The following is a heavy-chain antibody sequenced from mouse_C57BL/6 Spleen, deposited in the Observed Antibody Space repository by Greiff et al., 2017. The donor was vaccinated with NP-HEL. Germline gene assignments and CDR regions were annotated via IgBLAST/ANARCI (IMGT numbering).Heavy chain of an antibody. CDR1: GYAFSSSW. CDR2: IYPGAGDT. V-gene: IGHV1-82*01. J-gene: IGHJ2*01. Sequence: VQLQQSGPELVKPGASVKISCKASGYAFSSSWMNWVKQRPGKGLEWIGRIYPGAGDTNYNGKFKGKATLTADKSSSTAYMQLSSLTSEDSAVYFCAREAGNYLYYFDYWGQGTTLTVSS. CDR3: AREAGNYLYYFDY. D-gene: IGHD2-1*01.